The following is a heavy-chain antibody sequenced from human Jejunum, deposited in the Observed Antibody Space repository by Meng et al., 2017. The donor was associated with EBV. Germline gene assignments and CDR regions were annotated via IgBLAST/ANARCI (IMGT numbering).Heavy chain of an antibody. Sequence: QFQLQEAGPGLGPPAETLTLSRTVSGVPCNVGSYCWGWIRQPPGKGLERIGSIYYSGTTTYYNPSLKSRVAISVDTSKRQFSLKLSSVTAADTAVYYCARRLGVVVPTASDYWGQGTLVTVSS. D-gene: IGHD2-2*01. CDR2: IYYSGTTT. V-gene: IGHV4-39*01. CDR3: ARRLGVVVPTASDY. CDR1: GVPCNVGSYC. J-gene: IGHJ4*02.